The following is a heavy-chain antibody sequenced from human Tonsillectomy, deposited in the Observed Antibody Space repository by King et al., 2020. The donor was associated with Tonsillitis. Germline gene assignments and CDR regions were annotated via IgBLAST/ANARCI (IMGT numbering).Heavy chain of an antibody. J-gene: IGHJ5*02. Sequence: VQLQQSGPGLVKPSETLSLTCSVSGASISDYYWSWLRQPPGKELEWIGYIYYTGSTNYNPSLKSRVTMSLDTSKRQFARKLTSVTAADTAVYYCAGRQGYTSGWYWFDPGGQGNLVTVSA. CDR3: AGRQGYTSGWYWFDP. D-gene: IGHD6-19*01. V-gene: IGHV4-59*08. CDR1: GASISDYY. CDR2: IYYTGST.